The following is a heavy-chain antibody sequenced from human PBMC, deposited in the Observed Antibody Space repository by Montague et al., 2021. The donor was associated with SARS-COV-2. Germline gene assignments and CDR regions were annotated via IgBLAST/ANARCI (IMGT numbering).Heavy chain of an antibody. CDR2: INHSGYT. D-gene: IGHD2-15*01. Sequence: SETLSLTCAVYGASSSNYYWSWIRQSPGKGLEWVGEINHSGYTDYNPSLESRLTISLDSSKKQFSLKMTSVTAADTAIYYCACAQSCSFGFWAYWGQGTLVSVSS. CDR1: GASSSNYY. CDR3: ACAQSCSFGFWAY. V-gene: IGHV4-34*01. J-gene: IGHJ4*02.